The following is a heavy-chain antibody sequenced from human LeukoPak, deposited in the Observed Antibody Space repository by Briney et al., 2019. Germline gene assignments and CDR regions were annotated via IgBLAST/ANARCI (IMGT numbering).Heavy chain of an antibody. J-gene: IGHJ3*01. D-gene: IGHD1-14*01. V-gene: IGHV6-1*01. CDR1: GDIVSSEDAA. CDR2: TYYRSKWGS. Sequence: SQTLSLTCAISGDIVSSEDAAWNWIRQSPSRGLEWLGRTYYRSKWGSDYAVSVKSRVTVNPDPSKNQFSLQLNSVTPEDTAVYFCARASNRAFDAWGQGTVVIVSS. CDR3: ARASNRAFDA.